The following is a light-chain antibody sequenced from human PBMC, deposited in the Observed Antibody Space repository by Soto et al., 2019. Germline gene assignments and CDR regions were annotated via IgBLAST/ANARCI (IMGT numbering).Light chain of an antibody. CDR3: QQYYSYPRT. Sequence: GDRVNIPCRASQRISSWLAWYRQKPGKAPKLLIYDASSLQSGVPSRFSGSGSGTDFTLTISCLQSEDFATYYCQQYYSYPRTFGQGSKVDIK. V-gene: IGKV1-5*01. J-gene: IGKJ1*01. CDR2: DAS. CDR1: QRISSW.